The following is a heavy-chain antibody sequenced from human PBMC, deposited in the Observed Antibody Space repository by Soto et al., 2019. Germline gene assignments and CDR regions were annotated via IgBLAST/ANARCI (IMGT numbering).Heavy chain of an antibody. Sequence: PSETLSLTCTISGGSISSYYWSWIRQPPGKGLEWIGYIYYSGSTNYNPSLKSRVTISVDTSKNQFSLKLSSVTAADTAVYYCARVPPTGSSWYPKWFDPWGQGTLVTVSS. CDR1: GGSISSYY. CDR2: IYYSGST. V-gene: IGHV4-59*01. CDR3: ARVPPTGSSWYPKWFDP. J-gene: IGHJ5*02. D-gene: IGHD6-13*01.